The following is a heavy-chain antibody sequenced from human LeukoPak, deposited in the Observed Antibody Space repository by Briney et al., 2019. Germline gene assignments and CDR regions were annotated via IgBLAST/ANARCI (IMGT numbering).Heavy chain of an antibody. V-gene: IGHV3-7*03. CDR2: IKQDGSEK. Sequence: PGGSLRLSCAASGFTFSSYWMSWVRQAPGKGLEWVANIKQDGSEKYYVDSVKGRFTISRDNAKNSLYLQMNSLRAEDTAVYYCARDFRGGVLLWFGELYDAFDIWGQGTMVTVSS. J-gene: IGHJ3*02. D-gene: IGHD3-10*01. CDR3: ARDFRGGVLLWFGELYDAFDI. CDR1: GFTFSSYW.